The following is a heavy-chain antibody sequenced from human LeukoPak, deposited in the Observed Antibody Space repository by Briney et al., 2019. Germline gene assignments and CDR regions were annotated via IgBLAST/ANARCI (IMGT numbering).Heavy chain of an antibody. CDR2: ISSSSTYI. J-gene: IGHJ4*02. CDR1: GCTFSSYR. V-gene: IGHV3-21*01. CDR3: ARESFEY. Sequence: GGALRLSRAACGCTFSSYRMNWVRQAPGKGLDWVSSISSSSTYIYDADSVKGRFTISRDNAKNSLYLQMNSLRGDDTAVYYCARESFEYWGQGVLVTVSS.